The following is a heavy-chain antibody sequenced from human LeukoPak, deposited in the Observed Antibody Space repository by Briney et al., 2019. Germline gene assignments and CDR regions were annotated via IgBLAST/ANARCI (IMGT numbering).Heavy chain of an antibody. V-gene: IGHV5-51*01. CDR1: GYSFTSYW. J-gene: IGHJ5*02. CDR2: IYPVGSAT. Sequence: GESLKISCKGSGYSFTSYWIGWVRQMPGKGLGGMGIIYPVGSATRYSPSIHGQVTISADKSISTAYLQWSSLKASDTAMYYCARLSYDFWSGYKSMPNWSDPWGQGTLVTVSS. D-gene: IGHD3-3*01. CDR3: ARLSYDFWSGYKSMPNWSDP.